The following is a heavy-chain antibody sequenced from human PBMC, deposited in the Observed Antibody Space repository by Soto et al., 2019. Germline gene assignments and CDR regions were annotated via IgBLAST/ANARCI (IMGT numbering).Heavy chain of an antibody. CDR2: INPNSGGT. J-gene: IGHJ6*03. CDR3: ARDRSPGGGYCYMDV. D-gene: IGHD1-26*01. CDR1: GYTFTGYY. V-gene: IGHV1-2*04. Sequence: ASVKVSCKASGYTFTGYYMHWVRQAPGQGLEWMGWINPNSGGTNYAQKFQGWVTMTRDTSISTAYMELSRLRSDDTAVYYCARDRSPGGGYCYMDVWGKGTTVTVSS.